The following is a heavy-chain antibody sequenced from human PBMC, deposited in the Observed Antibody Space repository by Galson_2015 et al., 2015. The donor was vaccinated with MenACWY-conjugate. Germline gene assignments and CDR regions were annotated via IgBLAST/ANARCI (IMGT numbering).Heavy chain of an antibody. D-gene: IGHD5-24*01. Sequence: TLSLTCTVSGGSISSFYWSWLRQPPGKALEWIGYIFYTGTSSYNPSLNSRVTMSVATSRNQFSLSLTSVTAADTAVYYCATSGNTTDGFDIWGQGTMVTVSS. CDR2: IFYTGTS. J-gene: IGHJ3*02. CDR1: GGSISSFY. V-gene: IGHV4-59*01. CDR3: ATSGNTTDGFDI.